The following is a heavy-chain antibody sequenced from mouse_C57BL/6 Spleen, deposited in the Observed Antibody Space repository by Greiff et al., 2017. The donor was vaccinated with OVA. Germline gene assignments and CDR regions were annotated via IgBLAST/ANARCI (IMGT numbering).Heavy chain of an antibody. D-gene: IGHD2-5*01. CDR2: ISSGGDYI. Sequence: EVQLQQSGEGLVKPGGSLKLSCAASGFTFSSYAMSWVRQTPEKRLEWVAYISSGGDYIYYADTVKGRFTISRDNARNTLYLQMSSLKSEDTAMYYCTRAGSNYDAMDYWGQGTSVTVSS. V-gene: IGHV5-9-1*02. J-gene: IGHJ4*01. CDR1: GFTFSSYA. CDR3: TRAGSNYDAMDY.